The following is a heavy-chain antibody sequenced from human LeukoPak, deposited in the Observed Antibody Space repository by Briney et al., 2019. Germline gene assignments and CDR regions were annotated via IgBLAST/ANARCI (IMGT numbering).Heavy chain of an antibody. J-gene: IGHJ4*02. Sequence: SGTLSLTCGVSGGSITSTNYWTWVRQPPGKGLEWIGEVNLQGSTNYNPSLMGRVAISVDMSESHISLQLTSVTAADTAVYYCAREGGPYRPLDYSGQGTLVTVSS. CDR1: GGSITSTNY. V-gene: IGHV4-4*02. CDR2: VNLQGST. CDR3: AREGGPYRPLDY.